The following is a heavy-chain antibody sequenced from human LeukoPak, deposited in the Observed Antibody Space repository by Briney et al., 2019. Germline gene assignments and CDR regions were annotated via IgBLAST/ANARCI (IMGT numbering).Heavy chain of an antibody. CDR2: ISGSGGST. Sequence: PGGSLGLSCAASGFTFSSYAMSWVRQAPGKGLGWVSAISGSGGSTYYADSVKGRFTISRDNSKNTLYLQMNSLRAEDTAVYYCAGYCSGGSCYPKAFAFDYWGQGTLVTVSS. V-gene: IGHV3-23*01. CDR1: GFTFSSYA. J-gene: IGHJ4*02. D-gene: IGHD2-15*01. CDR3: AGYCSGGSCYPKAFAFDY.